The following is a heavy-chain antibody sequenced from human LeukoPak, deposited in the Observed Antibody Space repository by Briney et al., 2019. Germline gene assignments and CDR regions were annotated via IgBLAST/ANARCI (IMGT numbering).Heavy chain of an antibody. CDR1: GFTFSSYS. CDR2: ISSSSSYI. J-gene: IGHJ4*02. D-gene: IGHD5-18*01. V-gene: IGHV3-21*01. CDR3: ARVPNTAGFYFDY. Sequence: GGSLRLSCAASGFTFSSYSMNWVRQAPGKGLEWVSSISSSSSYIYYADSVKGRFTISRDNAKNSLYLQMNSLRAEDTAVYYCARVPNTAGFYFDYWGQGTLVIVSS.